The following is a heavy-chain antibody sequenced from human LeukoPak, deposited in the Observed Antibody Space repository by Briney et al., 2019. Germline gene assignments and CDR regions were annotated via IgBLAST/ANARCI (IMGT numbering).Heavy chain of an antibody. CDR3: ARLGGYSYGSSYYFDY. CDR2: DYCGGNT. CDR1: GFSVTTDSYC. J-gene: IGHJ4*02. D-gene: IGHD5-18*01. V-gene: IGHV4-61*01. Sequence: SETLSLTCTVSGFSVTTDSYCWGWIRQPPGKGLEWIGYDYCGGNTNYDPSLKSRVTISVDTSKNQFSLRLSSVTAADTAVYYCARLGGYSYGSSYYFDYWGQGTLVTVSS.